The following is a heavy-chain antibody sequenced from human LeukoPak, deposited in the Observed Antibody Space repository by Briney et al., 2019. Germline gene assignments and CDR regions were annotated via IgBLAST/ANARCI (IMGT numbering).Heavy chain of an antibody. CDR3: AREGSGWYDGGNWFDL. CDR2: IKQDGSEK. V-gene: IGHV3-7*03. D-gene: IGHD6-19*01. CDR1: GFTFSSYW. J-gene: IGHJ5*02. Sequence: GGSLRLSCAASGFTFSSYWMSWVRQAPGKGLEWVANIKQDGSEKYYVDSVKGRFTISSDNAKNSLYLQMNSLRAEDTAVYYCAREGSGWYDGGNWFDLWGQGTLVTVSS.